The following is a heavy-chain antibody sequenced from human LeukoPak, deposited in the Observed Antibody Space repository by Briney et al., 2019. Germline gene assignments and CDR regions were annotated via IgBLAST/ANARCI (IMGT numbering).Heavy chain of an antibody. CDR2: IGGLGEST. V-gene: IGHV3-23*01. J-gene: IGHJ6*02. CDR1: GFTFSRFA. CDR3: AKDRDIILTGHGMDV. Sequence: GGSLRLSCEASGFTFSRFAMTWVRQAPGKGLEWVSTIGGLGESTNYADSVKGRFTIFRDNSKNTLYLQMNNLRAEDTAVYYCAKDRDIILTGHGMDVWGQGTTVTVSS. D-gene: IGHD3-9*01.